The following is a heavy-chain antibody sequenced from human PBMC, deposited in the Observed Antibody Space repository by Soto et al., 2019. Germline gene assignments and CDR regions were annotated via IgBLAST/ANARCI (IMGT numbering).Heavy chain of an antibody. V-gene: IGHV4-39*01. CDR1: GGSISSRGYY. CDR2: IYYSGST. Sequence: PSGTLSLTFTVSGGSISSRGYYWGWIRQPPGKGLKWIGSIYYSGSTYYNPSLKSRVTISVDTSKNQFSLKLSSVTAADTAVYYCNLVGYYCYYMDVWGKGTTVTVSS. J-gene: IGHJ6*03. D-gene: IGHD2-15*01. CDR3: NLVGYYCYYMDV.